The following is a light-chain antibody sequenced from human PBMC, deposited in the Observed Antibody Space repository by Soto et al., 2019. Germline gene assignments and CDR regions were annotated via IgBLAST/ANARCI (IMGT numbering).Light chain of an antibody. CDR3: SSYTISTAYV. V-gene: IGLV2-14*01. Sequence: QSALTQPASVSGSPGQSITISCTGTSSDVGGYNYVSWYQLHPDKAPKLMVYEVSNRPSGVSNRFSGSKSGNTASLTISGLQAEDEADYYCSSYTISTAYVFGTGTKVTVL. CDR1: SSDVGGYNY. J-gene: IGLJ1*01. CDR2: EVS.